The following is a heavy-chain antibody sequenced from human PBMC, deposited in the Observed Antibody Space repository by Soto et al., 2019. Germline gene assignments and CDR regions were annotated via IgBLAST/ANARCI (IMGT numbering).Heavy chain of an antibody. CDR2: IKSKTDGGTT. Sequence: EVQLVESGGGLVKPGGSLRLSCAASGFTFSNAWMNWVRQAPGKGLEWVGRIKSKTDGGTTDYAAPVKGRFTISRDDSKNTLYLQMNSLNTEDTAVYYCTTDYRVGYYYYGMDVWGQGTTVTVSS. CDR3: TTDYRVGYYYYGMDV. J-gene: IGHJ6*02. V-gene: IGHV3-15*07. CDR1: GFTFSNAW. D-gene: IGHD1-26*01.